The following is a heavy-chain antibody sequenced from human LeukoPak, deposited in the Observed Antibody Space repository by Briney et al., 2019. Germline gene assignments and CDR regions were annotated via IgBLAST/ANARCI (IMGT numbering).Heavy chain of an antibody. V-gene: IGHV1-69*05. CDR1: GGTFSSYA. Sequence: SVKVSCKASGGTFSSYAISWVRQAPGQGLEWMGGIIPIFGTANYAQKFQGRVTITTDESTSTAYMELSSLRSEDSAVYYCASTPCSGGSCHGNYYYYMDVWGKGTTVTVS. D-gene: IGHD2-15*01. CDR3: ASTPCSGGSCHGNYYYYMDV. J-gene: IGHJ6*03. CDR2: IIPIFGTA.